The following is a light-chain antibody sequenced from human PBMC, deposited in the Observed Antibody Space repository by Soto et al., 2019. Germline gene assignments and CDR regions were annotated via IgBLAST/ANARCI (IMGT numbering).Light chain of an antibody. CDR3: SSFTTSSTWV. J-gene: IGLJ3*02. Sequence: QSVLTQPASVSGSPGQSITISCTGASSDVGNCNCVSWYQQHPGKAPKLMIYEVSNRPSGVSDRFSGSKAGNTASLTISGLQAEDEAEYYCSSFTTSSTWVFGGGTKLTVL. V-gene: IGLV2-14*01. CDR2: EVS. CDR1: SSDVGNCNC.